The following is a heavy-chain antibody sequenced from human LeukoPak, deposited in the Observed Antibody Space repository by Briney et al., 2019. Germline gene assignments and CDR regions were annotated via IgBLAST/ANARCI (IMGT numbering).Heavy chain of an antibody. J-gene: IGHJ6*02. D-gene: IGHD4-23*01. CDR3: AKYVSGGEYGGMWYYYGMDV. CDR1: GFTFSNND. V-gene: IGHV3-13*01. CDR2: IGSAGDT. Sequence: PGGSLRLSCVVSGFTFSNNDMHWVRQTTGKGLEWVSAIGSAGDTCYAGSVKGRFTISRENAKQSLYLQMNSLRAEDTAVYYCAKYVSGGEYGGMWYYYGMDVWGQGTTVTVSS.